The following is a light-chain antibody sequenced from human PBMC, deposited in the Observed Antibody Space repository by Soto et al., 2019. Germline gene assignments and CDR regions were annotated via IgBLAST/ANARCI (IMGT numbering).Light chain of an antibody. CDR3: QQSYSTPLT. J-gene: IGKJ4*01. CDR2: TAS. Sequence: DIQMTQSPSTLSGSVGDRVTITGGASQTISSWLAWYQQKPGKAPKLLINTASTLQSGVPSRFSGSGSGTDFTLTISSLQPEDFATYYCQQSYSTPLTCGGGTKVDIK. V-gene: IGKV1-39*01. CDR1: QTISSW.